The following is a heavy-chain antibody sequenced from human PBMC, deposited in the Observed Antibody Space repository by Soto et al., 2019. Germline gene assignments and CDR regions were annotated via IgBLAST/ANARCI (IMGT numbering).Heavy chain of an antibody. J-gene: IGHJ4*02. CDR1: GYTFTSYY. V-gene: IGHV1-18*01. Sequence: QVQLVQSGVEVKKPGASVKVSCKASGYTFTSYYISWVRQAPGRGLEWMGWISAYNGNPNYAQKLQGTVTMTTDTSPSTAYLELRSLRSDDTAVYYCAREYPPAHYWGQGTLVTVSS. CDR2: ISAYNGNP. D-gene: IGHD2-2*01. CDR3: AREYPPAHY.